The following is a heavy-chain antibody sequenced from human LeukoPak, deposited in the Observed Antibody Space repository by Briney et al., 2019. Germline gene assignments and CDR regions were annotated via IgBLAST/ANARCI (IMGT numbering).Heavy chain of an antibody. CDR1: GFTLSDYW. Sequence: GGSLRPSCAASGFTLSDYWMHWVRQAPGKGLVWVARINGDGSSSTYADTVKGQFTISRDNAKNTLYQQMNSLRVEDTAVYYCARDPRNMGLDPWGQGTLVTVSS. J-gene: IGHJ5*02. D-gene: IGHD1-14*01. CDR3: ARDPRNMGLDP. V-gene: IGHV3-74*01. CDR2: INGDGSSS.